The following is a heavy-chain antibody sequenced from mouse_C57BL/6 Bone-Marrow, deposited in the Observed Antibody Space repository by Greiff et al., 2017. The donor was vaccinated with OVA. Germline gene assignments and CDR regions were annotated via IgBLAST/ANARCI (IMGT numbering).Heavy chain of an antibody. CDR2: IYPRSGNT. CDR3: ARDGGEYFDV. J-gene: IGHJ1*03. D-gene: IGHD2-3*01. Sequence: QVHVQQSGAELARPGASVKLSCKASGYTFTSYGISWVKQRTGQGLEWIGEIYPRSGNTYYNEKFKGKATLTADKSSSTAYMELRSLTSEDAAVYFCARDGGEYFDVWGTGTTVTVSS. V-gene: IGHV1-81*01. CDR1: GYTFTSYG.